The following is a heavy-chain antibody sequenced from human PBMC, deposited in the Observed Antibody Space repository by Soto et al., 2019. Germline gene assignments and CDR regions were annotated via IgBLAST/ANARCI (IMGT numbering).Heavy chain of an antibody. CDR3: ANRFYSSGVLFDY. Sequence: SETLSLTCTVSGGSISSGGYFWSWIRQHPGKGLEWIGFIYYSGSTYYNPSLKSRVTISVDTSKNQFSLKLSSVTAADTAVYYCANRFYSSGVLFDYWDPGTQVTVSS. D-gene: IGHD3-10*01. CDR2: IYYSGST. CDR1: GGSISSGGYF. J-gene: IGHJ4*02. V-gene: IGHV4-31*03.